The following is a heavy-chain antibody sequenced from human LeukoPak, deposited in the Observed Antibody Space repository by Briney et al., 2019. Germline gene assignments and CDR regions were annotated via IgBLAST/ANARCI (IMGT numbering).Heavy chain of an antibody. V-gene: IGHV3-33*01. CDR1: GFTFSTYG. D-gene: IGHD2-2*01. Sequence: GGPLRLSCAASGFTFSTYGMHWVRQAPGKGLEGVAVIWYDGSNKYYADSVKGRFTISRDNSKNTLYLQMNSLRAEDTAVYYCARDRCSSTSCYYFDYWGQGTLVTVSS. CDR2: IWYDGSNK. J-gene: IGHJ4*02. CDR3: ARDRCSSTSCYYFDY.